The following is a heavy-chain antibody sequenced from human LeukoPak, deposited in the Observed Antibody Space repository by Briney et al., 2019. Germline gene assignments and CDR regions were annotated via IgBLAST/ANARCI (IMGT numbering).Heavy chain of an antibody. D-gene: IGHD6-19*01. CDR3: ARESSGRSYYYYYYMDV. V-gene: IGHV4-34*01. Sequence: SETLSLTCAVYGGSFSGYYWSWIRQPPGKGLECIGEINHSGSTNYNPSIKSRVTISVDTSKNQFSLKLSSVTAADTAVYYCARESSGRSYYYYYYMDVWGKGTTVTVSS. CDR2: INHSGST. J-gene: IGHJ6*03. CDR1: GGSFSGYY.